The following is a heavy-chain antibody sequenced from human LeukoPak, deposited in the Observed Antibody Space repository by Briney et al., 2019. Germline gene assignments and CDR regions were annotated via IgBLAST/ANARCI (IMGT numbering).Heavy chain of an antibody. D-gene: IGHD3-10*01. CDR3: ASSGPLGRSGSGSYYKSLWFDP. V-gene: IGHV1-18*01. Sequence: ASVKVSCKTSGYTFTDYGITWVRQAPGQGLEWMGWISGYNGDTNYAQKLQGRVTMTTDTSTSTAYMELRSLRSDDTAVYYCASSGPLGRSGSGSYYKSLWFDPWAREPWSPSPQ. CDR1: GYTFTDYG. CDR2: ISGYNGDT. J-gene: IGHJ5*02.